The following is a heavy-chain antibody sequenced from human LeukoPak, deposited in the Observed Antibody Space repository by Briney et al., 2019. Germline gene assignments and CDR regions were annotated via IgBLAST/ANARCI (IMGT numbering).Heavy chain of an antibody. CDR3: ADYGSGSYCFDY. V-gene: IGHV3-23*01. J-gene: IGHJ4*02. Sequence: GGSLRLSCAASGVTFSSYAMSWVRQAPGKGLEWVSAISGSGGSTYYADSVKGRFTISRDNSKNTLYLQMNSLRAEDTAVYYCADYGSGSYCFDYWGQGTLVTVSS. CDR2: ISGSGGST. CDR1: GVTFSSYA. D-gene: IGHD3-10*01.